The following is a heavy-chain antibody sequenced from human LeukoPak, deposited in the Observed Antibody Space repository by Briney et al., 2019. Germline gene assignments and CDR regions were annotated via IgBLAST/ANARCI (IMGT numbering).Heavy chain of an antibody. V-gene: IGHV1-18*01. J-gene: IGHJ5*02. CDR3: AGGVRPTTVTMTLSRLTPPAGGMTNWFDP. D-gene: IGHD4-17*01. CDR1: GYTFTSYG. Sequence: GASVKVSCKASGYTFTSYGISWVRQAPGQGLEWMGWISAYNGNTNYAQKLQGRVIMTTDTSTSTAYMELRSLRSDDTAVYYCAGGVRPTTVTMTLSRLTPPAGGMTNWFDPWGQGTLVTVSS. CDR2: ISAYNGNT.